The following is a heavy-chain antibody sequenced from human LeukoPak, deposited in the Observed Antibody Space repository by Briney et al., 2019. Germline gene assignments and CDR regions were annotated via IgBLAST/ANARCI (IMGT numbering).Heavy chain of an antibody. J-gene: IGHJ6*03. CDR2: ISSSGSTI. CDR3: ARVMADIVVVPAAMLYYYYYMDV. V-gene: IGHV3-11*04. Sequence: PGGSLRLSCAASGFTFSDYYMSWIRQAPGKGLEWVSYISSSGSTIYYADSVKGRFTISRDNAKNSLYLQMNSLRAEDTAVYYCARVMADIVVVPAAMLYYYYYMDVWGKGTTVTVSS. D-gene: IGHD2-2*01. CDR1: GFTFSDYY.